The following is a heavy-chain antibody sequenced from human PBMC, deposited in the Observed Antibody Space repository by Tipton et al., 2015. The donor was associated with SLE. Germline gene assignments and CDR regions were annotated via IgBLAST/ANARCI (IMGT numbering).Heavy chain of an antibody. V-gene: IGHV4-31*02. CDR3: ARADIMATYYYYYGVDV. CDR2: IYYSGTT. Sequence: LRLSCTVSGGSISSYGMSWIRQVPGKGLEWIGHIYYSGTTDYNPSLRSRVAMSIDTSANHFSLMLSSVTAADTAVYFCARADIMATYYYYYGVDVWGQGTTVTVSS. CDR1: GGSISSYG. D-gene: IGHD5-12*01. J-gene: IGHJ6*02.